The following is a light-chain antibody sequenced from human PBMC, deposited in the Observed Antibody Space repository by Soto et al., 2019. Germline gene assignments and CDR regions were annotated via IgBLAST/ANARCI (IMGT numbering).Light chain of an antibody. CDR3: QQLTDWPPQWT. CDR2: DAS. CDR1: QSVSSIY. J-gene: IGKJ1*01. V-gene: IGKV3D-20*02. Sequence: EIVLTQSPGTLSLSPGERATLSFRASQSVSSIYFAWYQQRPGQAPRLLIYDASSRATGIPARFSGSGSGTDFTLTISSLEPEDFAVYYCQQLTDWPPQWTFGQGTKVDI.